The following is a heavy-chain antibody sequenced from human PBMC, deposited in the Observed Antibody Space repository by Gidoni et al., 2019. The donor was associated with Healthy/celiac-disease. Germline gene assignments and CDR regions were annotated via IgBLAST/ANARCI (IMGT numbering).Heavy chain of an antibody. Sequence: QVQLVQSGAEVKKPRSSVKVSCKASGGTFSSYAISWVRQAPGQGLEWMGGIIPIFGTANYAQKFQGRVTITADESTSTAYMELSSLRSEDTAVYYCASDIVVVVAATNYYYGMDVWGQGTTVTVSS. D-gene: IGHD2-15*01. CDR2: IIPIFGTA. J-gene: IGHJ6*02. V-gene: IGHV1-69*01. CDR1: GGTFSSYA. CDR3: ASDIVVVVAATNYYYGMDV.